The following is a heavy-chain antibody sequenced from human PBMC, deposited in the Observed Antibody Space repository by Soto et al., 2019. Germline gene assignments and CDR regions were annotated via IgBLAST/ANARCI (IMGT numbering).Heavy chain of an antibody. CDR1: GYPVTAYY. Sequence: QLHLVQSGAVVKKPGASVTVSCSASGYPVTAYYMHWVRQAPGRGLEWMGGINPATGAAKYTQTFQGRVTLTRDTSPSTVFMELSGLASEDTAVFYCASGGGVGVAGSAAFDMWGQGTLVTVSS. J-gene: IGHJ3*02. D-gene: IGHD3-3*01. V-gene: IGHV1-2*02. CDR2: INPATGAA. CDR3: ASGGGVGVAGSAAFDM.